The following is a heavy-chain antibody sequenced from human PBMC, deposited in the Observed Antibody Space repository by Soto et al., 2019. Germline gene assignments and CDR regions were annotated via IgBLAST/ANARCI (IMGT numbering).Heavy chain of an antibody. J-gene: IGHJ5*02. CDR3: ARGSGGVWNWFDP. D-gene: IGHD2-21*02. CDR2: IYTSCNT. V-gene: IGHV4-30-2*01. Sequence: SETLSLTFAVSGGSNRHGSYSLSCVLQQPGQGLEWIRYIYTSCNTSYTPSRIRRVTISVDGSQSHFSLKLTSVTAADTAVSYCARGSGGVWNWFDPWGQGTQVAVSS. CDR1: GGSNRHGSYS.